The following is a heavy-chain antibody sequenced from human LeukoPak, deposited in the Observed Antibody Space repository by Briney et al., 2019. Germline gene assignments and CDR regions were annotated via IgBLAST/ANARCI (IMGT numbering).Heavy chain of an antibody. CDR3: GNYPLIHPSSREWYFDL. D-gene: IGHD6-13*01. V-gene: IGHV1-69*13. Sequence: SVKVSCKASGGTFSSYAISWVRQAPGQGLEWMGGIIPIFGTANYAQKFQGRVTITSDESTSTAYMELSSLRSEDTAVYYCGNYPLIHPSSREWYFDLWGRGHLVTVSS. CDR2: IIPIFGTA. J-gene: IGHJ2*01. CDR1: GGTFSSYA.